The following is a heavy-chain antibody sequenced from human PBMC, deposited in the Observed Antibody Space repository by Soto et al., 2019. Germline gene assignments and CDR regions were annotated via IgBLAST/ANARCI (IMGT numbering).Heavy chain of an antibody. Sequence: QVQLVQSGAEVKKPGSSVRVSCKASGGTLNSYTISWVRQAPGQGLEWMGGIIPVFGTTDYAQKFQGRVTITADQSTGTDYLHLFSLRSEDTAIYYCSISNSYGRGDFWGQGTLVTVSS. J-gene: IGHJ4*02. CDR1: GGTLNSYT. D-gene: IGHD4-17*01. V-gene: IGHV1-69*01. CDR2: IIPVFGTT. CDR3: SISNSYGRGDF.